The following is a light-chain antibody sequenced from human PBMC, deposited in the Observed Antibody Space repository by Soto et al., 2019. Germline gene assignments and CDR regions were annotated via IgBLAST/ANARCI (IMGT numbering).Light chain of an antibody. V-gene: IGKV3-11*01. CDR2: DAS. J-gene: IGKJ5*01. CDR3: QQYNNWPPT. CDR1: QTVRNNY. Sequence: EFVLTQSPGTLSLSPGERATLSCRASQTVRNNYLAWYQQKPGQAPRLLIYDASNRATGIPARFSGSGSGTDFTLTISSLEPEDFAVYYCQQYNNWPPTFGQGTRPEIK.